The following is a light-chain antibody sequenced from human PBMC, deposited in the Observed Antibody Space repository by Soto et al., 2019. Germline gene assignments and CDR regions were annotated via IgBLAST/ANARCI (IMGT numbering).Light chain of an antibody. J-gene: IGLJ1*01. Sequence: QSALTQPASVSGSPGQSITISCTGTSSDVGSYNYVSWYQQHPANAPKVMIYHASNRPSGVSDRFSGSKSGNTASLTISGLQAEDEADYYCYSYTDSGTYVFGTGTKVTVL. CDR3: YSYTDSGTYV. CDR2: HAS. CDR1: SSDVGSYNY. V-gene: IGLV2-14*01.